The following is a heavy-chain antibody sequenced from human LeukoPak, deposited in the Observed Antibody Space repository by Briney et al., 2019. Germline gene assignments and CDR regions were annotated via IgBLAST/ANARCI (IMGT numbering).Heavy chain of an antibody. CDR2: ISSSGSTI. D-gene: IGHD2-2*01. V-gene: IGHV3-48*03. J-gene: IGHJ6*04. CDR3: ARYCSSTSCYAGFYYYYGVDV. Sequence: GGSLRLSCAASGFTFSSYEMNWVRQAPGKGLEWVSYISSSGSTIYYADSVKGRFTISRDNAKNSLYLQMNSLRAEDTAVYYCARYCSSTSCYAGFYYYYGVDVWGKGTTVTVSS. CDR1: GFTFSSYE.